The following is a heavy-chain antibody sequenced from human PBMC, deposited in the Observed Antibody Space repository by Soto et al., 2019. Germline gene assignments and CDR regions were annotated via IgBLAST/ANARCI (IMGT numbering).Heavy chain of an antibody. J-gene: IGHJ6*03. CDR3: ASKGPYGSRDYSYYYYMDV. V-gene: IGHV3-23*01. Sequence: PGGSLRLSCAASGFTFSSYAMSWVRQAPGKGLEWVSAISGSGGSTYYADSVKGRFTISRDNSKNTLYLQMNSLRAEDTAVYYCASKGPYGSRDYSYYYYMDVWGKGTTVTVSS. CDR1: GFTFSSYA. D-gene: IGHD3-10*01. CDR2: ISGSGGST.